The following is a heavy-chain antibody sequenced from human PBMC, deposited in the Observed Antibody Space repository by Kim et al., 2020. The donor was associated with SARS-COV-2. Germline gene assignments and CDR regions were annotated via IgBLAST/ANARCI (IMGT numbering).Heavy chain of an antibody. CDR1: GFTFSSYG. D-gene: IGHD4-17*01. CDR3: AKEKIPNDYGDYVWGSPNYYFDY. CDR2: ISYDGSNK. J-gene: IGHJ4*02. Sequence: GGSLRLSCAASGFTFSSYGMHWVRQAPGKGLEWVAVISYDGSNKYYADSVKGRFTISRDNSKNTLYLQMNSLRAEDTAVYYCAKEKIPNDYGDYVWGSPNYYFDYWGQGTLVTVSS. V-gene: IGHV3-30*18.